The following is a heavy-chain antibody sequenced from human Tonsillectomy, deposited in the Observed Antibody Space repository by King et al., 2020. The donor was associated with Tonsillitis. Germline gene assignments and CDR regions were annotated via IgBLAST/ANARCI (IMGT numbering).Heavy chain of an antibody. Sequence: VQLQQWGAGLLKPSETLSLTCAVDGGSLSGYYWIWIRQPPGKGLEWIGEINRSGGTNYNPSLKSRVTISVDTPKNQFSLKLNAVTAADTAVYYCAREDGTARGAFASGGQGTPVTVSS. V-gene: IGHV4-34*01. J-gene: IGHJ4*02. CDR3: AREDGTARGAFAS. CDR2: INRSGGT. CDR1: GGSLSGYY. D-gene: IGHD4/OR15-4a*01.